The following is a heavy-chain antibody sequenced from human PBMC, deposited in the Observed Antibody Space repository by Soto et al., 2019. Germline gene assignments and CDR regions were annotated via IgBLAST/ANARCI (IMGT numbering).Heavy chain of an antibody. V-gene: IGHV3-30-3*01. Sequence: QVQLVESGGGVVQPGRSLRLSCAASGFTFSSYAMHWVRQAPGKGLEWVAVISYDGSNKYYADSVKGRFTISRDNSKNTLYLQMNSLRAEDTAVYYCARGGSGWYKDTMGVWGQGTTVTVSS. CDR2: ISYDGSNK. J-gene: IGHJ6*02. CDR1: GFTFSSYA. CDR3: ARGGSGWYKDTMGV. D-gene: IGHD6-19*01.